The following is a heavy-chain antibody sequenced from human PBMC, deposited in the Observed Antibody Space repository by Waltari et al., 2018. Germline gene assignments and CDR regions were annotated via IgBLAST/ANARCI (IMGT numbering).Heavy chain of an antibody. CDR1: DFTFSSYA. CDR2: ISYNARNI. CDR3: ARDYCDRTNCHGMDV. J-gene: IGHJ6*02. V-gene: IGHV3-30*04. Sequence: VQLVESGGGVVQPGRSLRLSCEASDFTFSSYAMHWVRQAPGKGLEWVAVISYNARNIYYVDSVKGRFTISRDNSKKTLYLQMNSLRAEDTAVYYCARDYCDRTNCHGMDVWGQGTTVTVSS. D-gene: IGHD3-22*01.